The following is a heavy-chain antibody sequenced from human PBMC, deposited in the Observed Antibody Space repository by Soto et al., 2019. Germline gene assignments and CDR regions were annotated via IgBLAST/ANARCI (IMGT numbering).Heavy chain of an antibody. D-gene: IGHD3-10*01. CDR3: ARGTLVRGVTNNWFDP. CDR2: INPDSGGT. J-gene: IGHJ5*02. Sequence: ASVKVSCKTSGYTFTGFYLHWVRQAPGQGLEWMGWINPDSGGTNYAPKFQGWVTMTRDTSISTAYMELSRLRSDDTAVYYCARGTLVRGVTNNWFDPWGQGTLVTVSS. CDR1: GYTFTGFY. V-gene: IGHV1-2*04.